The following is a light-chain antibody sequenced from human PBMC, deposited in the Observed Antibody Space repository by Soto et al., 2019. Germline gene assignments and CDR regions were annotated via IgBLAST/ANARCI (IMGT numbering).Light chain of an antibody. CDR1: SSDVGGYLY. V-gene: IGLV2-8*01. CDR3: SSYAGSNTVL. Sequence: QSALTQPPSASGSPGQSVTISCTGTSSDVGGYLYVSWYQQHPGKAPKLMIFEVTKRPSGVPDRFSGSKSGNTASLTVSGLQAEDEDNYYCSSYAGSNTVLFGGGTKLTVL. J-gene: IGLJ2*01. CDR2: EVT.